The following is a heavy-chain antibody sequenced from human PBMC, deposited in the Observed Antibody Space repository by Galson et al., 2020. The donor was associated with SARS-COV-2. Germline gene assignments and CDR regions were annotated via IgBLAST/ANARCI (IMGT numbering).Heavy chain of an antibody. CDR1: GGSISSGGYY. V-gene: IGHV4-31*03. CDR2: IYYSGST. D-gene: IGHD3-10*01. J-gene: IGHJ1*01. CDR3: ARGSGSYYYFHK. Sequence: SETLSLTCTVSGGSISSGGYYWSWIRQHPGKGLEWIGYIYYSGSTYYNPSLKSRVTISVDTSKNQFSLKLNSVTAADTAVYYCARGSGSYYYFHKWGQGTLVTASS.